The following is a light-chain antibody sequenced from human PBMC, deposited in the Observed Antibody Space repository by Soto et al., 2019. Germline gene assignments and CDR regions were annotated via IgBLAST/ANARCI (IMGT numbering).Light chain of an antibody. CDR3: QEYGVVPR. V-gene: IGKV1-5*01. J-gene: IGKJ3*01. Sequence: DVQMTQSPSTLSASVGDRVTITCRASQSINNLLAWYQQKPGKAPKFLIYDVSTLESGVPSRFRGSGSGTDFTLTITSLQPEDTATYYCQEYGVVPRFGPGTKLNIK. CDR1: QSINNL. CDR2: DVS.